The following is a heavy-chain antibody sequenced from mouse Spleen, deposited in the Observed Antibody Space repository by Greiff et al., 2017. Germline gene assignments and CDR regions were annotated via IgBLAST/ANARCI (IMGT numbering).Heavy chain of an antibody. CDR1: GFTFSSYA. V-gene: IGHV5-9-1*01. CDR3: ARITTDYYAMDY. CDR2: IRSGGSYT. Sequence: EVKLVESGGGLVKPGGSLKLSCAASGFTFSSYAMSWVRQTPEKRLEWVATIRSGGSYTYYPDSVKGRFTISRDNAKNTLYLQMSSLRSEDTAMYYCARITTDYYAMDYWGQGTSVTVSS. D-gene: IGHD1-1*01. J-gene: IGHJ4*01.